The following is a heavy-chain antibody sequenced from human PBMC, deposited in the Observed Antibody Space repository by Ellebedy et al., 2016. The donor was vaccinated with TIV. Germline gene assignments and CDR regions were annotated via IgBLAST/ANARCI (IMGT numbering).Heavy chain of an antibody. CDR2: ISWDGVST. CDR3: AKGHDFDY. V-gene: IGHV3-43*01. CDR1: GFTFDDYT. J-gene: IGHJ4*02. Sequence: GESLKISCAASGFTFDDYTMHWVRQAPGKGLEWVSLISWDGVSTYYADSVKGRFTISRDNSKNSLYLQMNSLRTEDTALYYCAKGHDFDYWGQGTLVTVSS.